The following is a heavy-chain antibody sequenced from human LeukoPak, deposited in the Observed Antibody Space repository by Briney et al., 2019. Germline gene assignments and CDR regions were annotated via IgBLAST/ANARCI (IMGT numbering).Heavy chain of an antibody. CDR3: ARGGYDGGLPEMVDH. CDR1: GYTFSNYA. V-gene: IGHV1-18*01. D-gene: IGHD5-12*01. CDR2: ISANNGKK. J-gene: IGHJ4*02. Sequence: GASVKVSCKASGYTFSNYAITWVRQAPGQGLEWMGWISANNGKKDYAQKVQGRVTMTTDTSTSTAYMELRSLRSDDTAVYYCARGGYDGGLPEMVDHWGQGTLVTVSS.